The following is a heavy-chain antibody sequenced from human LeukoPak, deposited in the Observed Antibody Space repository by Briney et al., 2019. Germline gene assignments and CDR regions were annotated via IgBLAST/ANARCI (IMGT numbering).Heavy chain of an antibody. CDR3: ARDRITDFWSGYYTNYFDY. D-gene: IGHD3-3*01. CDR2: INQDGSGK. J-gene: IGHJ4*02. V-gene: IGHV3-7*01. CDR1: GFTFTTNW. Sequence: GGSLRLSCVASGFTFTTNWMTWVRQAPGKGLEWVATINQDGSGKYYVDSVKGRFTISRDNAKNSLFLQMNSLRAEDTAVYYCARDRITDFWSGYYTNYFDYWGQGTLVTVSS.